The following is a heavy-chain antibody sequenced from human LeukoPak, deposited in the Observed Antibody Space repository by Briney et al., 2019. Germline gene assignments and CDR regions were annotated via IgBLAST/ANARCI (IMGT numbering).Heavy chain of an antibody. J-gene: IGHJ4*02. CDR1: GGSISSSGYY. CDR2: IYYGGST. D-gene: IGHD5-18*01. V-gene: IGHV4-39*07. Sequence: TSETLSLTCTVSGGSISSSGYYWGWIRQPPGKGLEWIGSIYYGGSTYYNPSLKSRVTISVDTSKNQFSLKLSSVTAADTAVYYCARKPRNVDTAMNGDYWGQGTLVTVSS. CDR3: ARKPRNVDTAMNGDY.